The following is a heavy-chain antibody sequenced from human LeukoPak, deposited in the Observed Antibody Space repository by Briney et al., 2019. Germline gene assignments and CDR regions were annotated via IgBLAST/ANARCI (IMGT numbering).Heavy chain of an antibody. D-gene: IGHD4-17*01. J-gene: IGHJ4*02. CDR2: IYYSGST. CDR1: GGSISSYY. CDR3: ARQHGDYGSSRFDY. Sequence: SETLSLTCTVSGGSISSYYWSWIRQPPGKGLEWIGYIYYSGSTNYNPSLKSRVTISVDTSKNQFSLKLSSVTAAVTAVYYCARQHGDYGSSRFDYWGQGTLVTVSS. V-gene: IGHV4-59*08.